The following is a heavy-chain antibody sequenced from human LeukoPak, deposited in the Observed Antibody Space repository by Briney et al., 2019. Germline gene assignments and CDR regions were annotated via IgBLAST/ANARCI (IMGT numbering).Heavy chain of an antibody. CDR3: ATSPLDCSGGSCYLYYYMDV. V-gene: IGHV1-69*06. CDR1: GGTFSSYA. J-gene: IGHJ6*03. Sequence: GASVKVSCKASGGTFSSYAINWVRQAPGQGLEWMGGIIPIFGTANYAQKFQGRVSITADKSTSTVYMEVSSLRSEDTAVYYCATSPLDCSGGSCYLYYYMDVWGKGTTVTVFS. CDR2: IIPIFGTA. D-gene: IGHD2-15*01.